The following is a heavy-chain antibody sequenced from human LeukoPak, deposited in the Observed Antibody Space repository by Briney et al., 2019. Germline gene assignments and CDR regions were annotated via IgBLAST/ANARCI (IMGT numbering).Heavy chain of an antibody. Sequence: SETLSLTCTVSGGSISSSSYYWGWIRQPPGKGLEWIGSIYYSGSTYYNPSLKSRVTISVDTSKNQFSLKLSSVTAADTAVYYCARYYYGSGSYTNWGQGTLVTVSS. CDR2: IYYSGST. CDR1: GGSISSSSYY. CDR3: ARYYYGSGSYTN. V-gene: IGHV4-39*07. D-gene: IGHD3-10*01. J-gene: IGHJ4*02.